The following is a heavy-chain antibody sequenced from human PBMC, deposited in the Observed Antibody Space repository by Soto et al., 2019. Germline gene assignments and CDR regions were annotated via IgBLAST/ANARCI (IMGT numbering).Heavy chain of an antibody. CDR3: ARRTWRGRADY. J-gene: IGHJ4*02. D-gene: IGHD3-3*01. CDR1: GFPFSSYA. Sequence: EVQLLASGGGLVQPGGSLRLSCAASGFPFSSYAMSRVSQAPGKGLEWVSGIGGSGGDTFYADSVKGRFTVSRDNAENTLYLQLNSLRVEDSAIYYCARRTWRGRADYWGQGILVTVSS. V-gene: IGHV3-23*01. CDR2: IGGSGGDT.